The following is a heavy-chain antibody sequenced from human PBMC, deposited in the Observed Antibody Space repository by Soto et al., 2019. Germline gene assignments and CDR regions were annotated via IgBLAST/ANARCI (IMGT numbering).Heavy chain of an antibody. V-gene: IGHV3-7*01. CDR1: GFSFRRYW. J-gene: IGHJ6*02. Sequence: EVQLVESGGGLVQPGGSLRLSCVASGFSFRRYWMTWVRQAPGKGLEWVANINQDGSEKYYVDSVKGRFTFSRDNARNSVYLKMNSLSVQDTAVYYLARDHPRNNYSAVDVWGQGTTVTVS. CDR3: ARDHPRNNYSAVDV. CDR2: INQDGSEK. D-gene: IGHD1-1*01.